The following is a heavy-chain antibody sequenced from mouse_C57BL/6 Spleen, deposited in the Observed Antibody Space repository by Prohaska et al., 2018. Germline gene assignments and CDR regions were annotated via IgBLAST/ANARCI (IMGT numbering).Heavy chain of an antibody. CDR3: ARRYSNHWYFDV. J-gene: IGHJ1*03. CDR1: GYTFTSYW. D-gene: IGHD2-5*01. V-gene: IGHV1-50*01. CDR2: IEPSDSNT. Sequence: QVQLQQPGAELVKPGASVKLSCKASGYTFTSYWMQWVKQRPGQGLEWIGEIEPSDSNTKYNQKFKGKATLTVDTSSSTAYMQLSSLTAEDSAVYYCARRYSNHWYFDVWGTGTTVTVSS.